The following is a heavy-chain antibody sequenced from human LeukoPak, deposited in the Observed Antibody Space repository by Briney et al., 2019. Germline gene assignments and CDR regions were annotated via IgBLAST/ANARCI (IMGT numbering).Heavy chain of an antibody. V-gene: IGHV4-59*11. Sequence: PSETLSLTCTVSNGSISSHYWSWIRQPPGKGLEWIGLIYSSGYTNYDPSLKSRVTISVDTSRNQFSLKLSSATAADTAVYYCARNVRRAQKDTYYAYFYYMDVWGKGSTVTVSS. CDR3: ARNVRRAQKDTYYAYFYYMDV. CDR1: NGSISSHY. J-gene: IGHJ6*03. D-gene: IGHD6-25*01. CDR2: IYSSGYT.